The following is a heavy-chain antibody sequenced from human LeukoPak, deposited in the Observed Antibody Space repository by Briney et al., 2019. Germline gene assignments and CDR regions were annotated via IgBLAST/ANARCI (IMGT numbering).Heavy chain of an antibody. J-gene: IGHJ4*02. CDR2: ISSSSSYI. V-gene: IGHV3-21*01. CDR3: ARYPGDYDSSGYYS. Sequence: PGGSLRLSCAASGFTFSSYSMNWVRQAPGKGLEWVSSISSSSSYIYYADSVKGRFTISRDNAKNSLYLQMNSLRAEDTAVYYCARYPGDYDSSGYYSWGQGTLVTVSS. CDR1: GFTFSSYS. D-gene: IGHD3-22*01.